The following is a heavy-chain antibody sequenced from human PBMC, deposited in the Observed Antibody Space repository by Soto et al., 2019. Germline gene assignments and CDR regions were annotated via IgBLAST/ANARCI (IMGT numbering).Heavy chain of an antibody. D-gene: IGHD1-26*01. Sequence: WGSLRLSCSTCGFAFSSWAMHWVRQAPGQGLEYVSSISSNGGSTYYADSVKGRFTISRDNSKNTLYLQMSSLRTEDTAVFYCVKDRWVDYWGQGTMVTVSS. V-gene: IGHV3-64D*06. J-gene: IGHJ4*02. CDR3: VKDRWVDY. CDR2: ISSNGGST. CDR1: GFAFSSWA.